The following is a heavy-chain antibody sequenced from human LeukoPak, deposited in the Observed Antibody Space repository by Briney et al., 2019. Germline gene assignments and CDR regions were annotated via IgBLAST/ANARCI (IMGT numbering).Heavy chain of an antibody. J-gene: IGHJ4*02. D-gene: IGHD1-14*01. CDR1: GDSVSSNGVA. Sequence: KYSQTLSLTCVISGDSVSSNGVAWNCVRQSPSRGLEWLGRTYYGPKWSNDYALSVKSRITINPDTSKNQFSLQLNSVTPEDTAVYYCTRGRNSAFDYWGQGTLVTVSS. CDR2: TYYGPKWSN. CDR3: TRGRNSAFDY. V-gene: IGHV6-1*01.